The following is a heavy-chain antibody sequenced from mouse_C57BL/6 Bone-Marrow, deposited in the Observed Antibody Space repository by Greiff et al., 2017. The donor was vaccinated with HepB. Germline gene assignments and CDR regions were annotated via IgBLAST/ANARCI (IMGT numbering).Heavy chain of an antibody. CDR2: IYPANGST. Sequence: VQLQQSGAELVKPGASVKLSCTASGFNIKDTYMHWVKQRPEQGLEWIGRIYPANGSTKYDPKFQGRATITADTASNIAYLHTSSLTSEDTAVYYCARISPAVDSGGQGTPLTVSS. V-gene: IGHV14-3*02. D-gene: IGHD1-2*01. J-gene: IGHJ2*01. CDR1: GFNIKDTY. CDR3: ARISPAVDS.